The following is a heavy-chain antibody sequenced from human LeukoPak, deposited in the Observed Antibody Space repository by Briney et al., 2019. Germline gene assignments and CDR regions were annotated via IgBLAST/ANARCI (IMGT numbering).Heavy chain of an antibody. CDR2: IYIGGST. J-gene: IGHJ4*02. CDR3: AREISRFGI. Sequence: GGSLRLSCVTSGFNFSDSRMTWVRQAPGKGLEWVSSIYIGGSTYYADSVKGRFTISRDNPNNTLYLQMHSLRAEDTAVYYCAREISRFGIWGQGTLVTVSS. V-gene: IGHV3-66*01. D-gene: IGHD3-16*01. CDR1: GFNFSDSR.